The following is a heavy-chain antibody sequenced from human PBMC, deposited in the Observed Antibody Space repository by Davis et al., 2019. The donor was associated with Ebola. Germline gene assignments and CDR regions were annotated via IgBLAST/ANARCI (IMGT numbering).Heavy chain of an antibody. CDR2: INPNSGGT. V-gene: IGHV1-2*06. CDR1: GYTFTGYY. J-gene: IGHJ5*02. Sequence: AASVKVSCKASGYTFTGYYMHWVRQAPGQGLEWMGRINPNSGGTNYAQKFQGRVTMTRDTSISTAYMELSRLRSDDSAVYYCARGNHYDYSGYYAWFDPWGQGTLVTVSS. CDR3: ARGNHYDYSGYYAWFDP. D-gene: IGHD3-22*01.